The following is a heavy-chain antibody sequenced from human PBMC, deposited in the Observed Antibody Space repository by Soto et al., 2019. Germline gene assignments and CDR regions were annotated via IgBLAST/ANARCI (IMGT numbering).Heavy chain of an antibody. CDR2: INPNSGGT. D-gene: IGHD6-13*01. Sequence: ASVKVSCKASGYTFTGYYMHWVRQAPGQGLEWMGWINPNSGGTNYAQKFQGWVTMTRDTSISTAYMELSRLGSDDTAVYYCARDSLAAAGNYYYYGMDVWGQGTTVTVSS. J-gene: IGHJ6*02. CDR1: GYTFTGYY. CDR3: ARDSLAAAGNYYYYGMDV. V-gene: IGHV1-2*04.